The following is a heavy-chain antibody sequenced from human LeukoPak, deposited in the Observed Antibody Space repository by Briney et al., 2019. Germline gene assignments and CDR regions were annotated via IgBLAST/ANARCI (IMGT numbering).Heavy chain of an antibody. D-gene: IGHD3-9*01. J-gene: IGHJ4*02. V-gene: IGHV3-48*03. CDR1: GFTFSSYE. CDR2: ISSSGSTI. CDR3: AGIPLRYFDWLFAFDY. Sequence: PGGSLRLSCAASGFTFSSYEMNWVRQAPGKGLEWVSYISSSGSTIYYADSVKGRFTISRDNAKNSLYLQMNSLRAEDTAVYYCAGIPLRYFDWLFAFDYWGQGTLVTASS.